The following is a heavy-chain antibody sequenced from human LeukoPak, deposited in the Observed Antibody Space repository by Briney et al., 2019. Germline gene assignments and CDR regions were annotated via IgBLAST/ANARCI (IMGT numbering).Heavy chain of an antibody. CDR3: ARDCCSSTSCLFDY. CDR1: GYGFRDFF. V-gene: IGHV1-2*06. Sequence: GDSVKVSCKASGYGFRDFFLYWVRQAPGQGPECVGRINPNSGGTDIPQRFQDRVSLTRDTSISTAYVELSRLRSDDTAVYYCARDCCSSTSCLFDYWGQGTLVTVSS. CDR2: INPNSGGT. D-gene: IGHD2-2*01. J-gene: IGHJ4*02.